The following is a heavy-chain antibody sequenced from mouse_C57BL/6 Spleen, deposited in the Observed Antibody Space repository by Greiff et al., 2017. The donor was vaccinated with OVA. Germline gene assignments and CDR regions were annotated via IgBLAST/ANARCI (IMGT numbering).Heavy chain of an antibody. Sequence: DVKLVESGGGLVQPGGSLKLSCAASGFTFSDYYMYWVRQTPEKRLEWVAYISNGGGSTYYPDTVKGRFTISRDNAKNTLYLQMSRLKSEDTAMYYCASYYYGSSPFAYWGQGTLVTVSA. V-gene: IGHV5-12*01. CDR1: GFTFSDYY. D-gene: IGHD1-1*01. CDR3: ASYYYGSSPFAY. J-gene: IGHJ3*01. CDR2: ISNGGGST.